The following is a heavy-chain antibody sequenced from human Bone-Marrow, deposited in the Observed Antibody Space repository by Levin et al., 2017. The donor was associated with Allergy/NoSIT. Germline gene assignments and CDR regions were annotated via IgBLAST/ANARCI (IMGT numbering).Heavy chain of an antibody. CDR3: ARSRLMGSGYYPDC. V-gene: IGHV7-4-1*02. Sequence: ASVKVSCKASGYTFTSYAINWVRQAPGQGLEWMGWIDTNTRKPTYAQGFTGRSVFSLDTSVSTAYLQLSSLKAEDTAVYYCARSRLMGSGYYPDCWGQGTLVTVSS. J-gene: IGHJ4*02. CDR2: IDTNTRKP. D-gene: IGHD3-3*01. CDR1: GYTFTSYA.